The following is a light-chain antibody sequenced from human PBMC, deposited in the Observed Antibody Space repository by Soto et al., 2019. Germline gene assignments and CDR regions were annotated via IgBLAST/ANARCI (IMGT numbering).Light chain of an antibody. CDR3: QQANSLPWT. Sequence: DTQMTQSPSSVSASVGDRVTITCRADQGITGYLAWYQQKPGKAPKLLIYAASTLQSGVPARFSGSESGRDFTLTISSMQTEDFANYSCQQANSLPWTFGQGTKVDIK. CDR1: QGITGY. V-gene: IGKV1-12*01. CDR2: AAS. J-gene: IGKJ1*01.